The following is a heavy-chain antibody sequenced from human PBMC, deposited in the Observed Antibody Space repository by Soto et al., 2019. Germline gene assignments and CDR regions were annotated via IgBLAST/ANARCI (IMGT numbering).Heavy chain of an antibody. V-gene: IGHV1-69*02. J-gene: IGHJ5*02. CDR3: ARGSTGSNGYYWA. Sequence: QVQLVQSGAEVKKPGSSVKVSCKPAGNTLNTDTITWWRQAPGQGLEWMGRIIPVIGVGTYAQKFQDRVTITADKTTTTVYMEVTSLTSEDTATYYCARGSTGSNGYYWAWGQGTQVTVS. D-gene: IGHD3-22*01. CDR1: GNTLNTDT. CDR2: IIPVIGVG.